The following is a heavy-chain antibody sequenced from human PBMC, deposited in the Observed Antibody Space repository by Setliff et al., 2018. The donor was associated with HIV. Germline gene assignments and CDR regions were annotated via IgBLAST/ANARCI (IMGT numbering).Heavy chain of an antibody. Sequence: ASVKVSCKASGYTFTAYYMHWVRQAPGQGLEWMGRTNPNSGGTNYAQKFQGRVTMTRDTSISTVYMELSRLRSDDTAVYYCATKVYCTNGVCLDAFDIWGQGTKVTVSS. CDR1: GYTFTAYY. V-gene: IGHV1-2*06. D-gene: IGHD2-8*01. CDR3: ATKVYCTNGVCLDAFDI. J-gene: IGHJ3*02. CDR2: TNPNSGGT.